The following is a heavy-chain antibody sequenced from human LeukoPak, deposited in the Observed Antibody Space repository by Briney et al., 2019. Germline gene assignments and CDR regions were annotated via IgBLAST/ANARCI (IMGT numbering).Heavy chain of an antibody. CDR2: ISGSGGST. Sequence: TGGSLRLSCAASRFTFSNYAMSWVRQAPGKGLEWISAISGSGGSTYYADSVKGRFTISRDNSKNTLYLQMNSLRAEDTAVYYCAKIPYSSGWVQNWFDPWGQGTLVTVSS. CDR3: AKIPYSSGWVQNWFDP. D-gene: IGHD6-19*01. CDR1: RFTFSNYA. V-gene: IGHV3-23*01. J-gene: IGHJ5*02.